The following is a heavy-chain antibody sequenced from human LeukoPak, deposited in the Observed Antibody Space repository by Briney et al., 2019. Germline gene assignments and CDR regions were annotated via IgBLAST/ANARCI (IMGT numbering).Heavy chain of an antibody. CDR1: GFTFSSYS. J-gene: IGHJ1*01. V-gene: IGHV3-21*01. D-gene: IGHD6-13*01. CDR2: IISSSSYI. CDR3: ARDWPTIAAAGTIPEYFQH. Sequence: GGSLRLSCAASGFTFSSYSMNWVRQAPGKGLEWVSSIISSSSYIYYADSVKGRFTISRDNAKNSLYLQMNSLRAEDTAVYYCARDWPTIAAAGTIPEYFQHWGQGTLVTVSS.